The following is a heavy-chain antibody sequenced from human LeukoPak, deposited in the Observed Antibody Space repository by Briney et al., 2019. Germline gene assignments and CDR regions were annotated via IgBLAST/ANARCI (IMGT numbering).Heavy chain of an antibody. J-gene: IGHJ4*02. D-gene: IGHD6-13*01. V-gene: IGHV4-59*01. CDR2: IYYSGGT. CDR1: GGSISSYY. Sequence: PSETLSLTCTVSGGSISSYYWSWIRQPPGKGLEWIGYIYYSGGTNYNPSLKSRVTISVDTSKNQFSLKLSSVTAADTAVYYCARESPGYSSSIDYWGQGTLVTVSP. CDR3: ARESPGYSSSIDY.